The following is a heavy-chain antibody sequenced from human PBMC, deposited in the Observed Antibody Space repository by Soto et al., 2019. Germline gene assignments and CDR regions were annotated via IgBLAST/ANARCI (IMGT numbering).Heavy chain of an antibody. J-gene: IGHJ4*02. CDR3: ARDYDFWSSYPSAYFDY. CDR1: GFSFSSYW. V-gene: IGHV3-74*01. Sequence: EVQLVESGGGLVQRGGSLRLSCASSGFSFSSYWMHWVRQAPGKGLVWVSGINRDGSTTAYADSVKGRFIISRDNAKNTVYLQMNSQIAEDTAVYYYARDYDFWSSYPSAYFDYWGQGNLVTVSS. CDR2: INRDGSTT. D-gene: IGHD3-3*01.